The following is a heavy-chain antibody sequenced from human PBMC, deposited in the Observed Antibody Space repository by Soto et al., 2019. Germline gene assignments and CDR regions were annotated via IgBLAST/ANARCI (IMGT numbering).Heavy chain of an antibody. CDR1: GFTVSSNY. D-gene: IGHD6-25*01. CDR2: IYSGGST. CDR3: ARSGYGSCDY. V-gene: IGHV3-66*01. J-gene: IGHJ4*02. Sequence: PGGSLRLSCAASGFTVSSNYMGGVRQAPRKGLEWVSVIYSGGSTYYADSVEGRFTISRDNSKHTLNLQMNSFIAEETAVNNCARSGYGSCDYWGEGTLVTVSS.